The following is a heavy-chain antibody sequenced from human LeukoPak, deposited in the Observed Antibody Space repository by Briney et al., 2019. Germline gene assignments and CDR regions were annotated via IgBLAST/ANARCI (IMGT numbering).Heavy chain of an antibody. CDR2: IKTDGSQI. J-gene: IGHJ4*02. D-gene: IGHD7-27*01. V-gene: IGHV3-7*01. CDR1: GFTFSNAW. CDR3: ARDLNWETY. Sequence: PGGSLRLSCVASGFTFSNAWMSWVRQAPGKGLEWVANIKTDGSQIYYVDSVKGRFTISRDNAKNSLYLQMNSLRAEDTAVYYCARDLNWETYWGQGTLVSVSS.